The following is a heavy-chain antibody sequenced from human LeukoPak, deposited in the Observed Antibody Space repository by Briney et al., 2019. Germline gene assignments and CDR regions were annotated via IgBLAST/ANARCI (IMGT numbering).Heavy chain of an antibody. CDR2: ISSYNGNT. D-gene: IGHD2-15*01. CDR1: GYMFNAYG. J-gene: IGHJ4*02. V-gene: IGHV1-18*04. Sequence: ASVKVSCKASGYMFNAYGISWVRQAPGQGLEWMGWISSYNGNTNYPQKFQGRVTVTTDTSTTTAYMELTSLTSDDTAMYYCAREVILNAAYCSDCSSGQFFDHWGQGTLVTVSS. CDR3: AREVILNAAYCSDCSSGQFFDH.